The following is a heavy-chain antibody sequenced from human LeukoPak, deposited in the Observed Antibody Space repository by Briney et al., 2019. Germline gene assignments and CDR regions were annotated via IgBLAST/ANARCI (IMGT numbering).Heavy chain of an antibody. V-gene: IGHV3-23*01. CDR2: ISGSGGST. CDR1: GFTFSSYA. J-gene: IGHJ4*02. CDR3: AKDPKYYDYVWGSYRYTGESDY. D-gene: IGHD3-16*02. Sequence: SGGSLRLSCVASGFTFSSYAMSWVRQAPGKGLEWVSAISGSGGSTYYADSVKGRFTISRDNSKNTLYLQMNSLRAEDTAVYYCAKDPKYYDYVWGSYRYTGESDYWGQGTLVTVSS.